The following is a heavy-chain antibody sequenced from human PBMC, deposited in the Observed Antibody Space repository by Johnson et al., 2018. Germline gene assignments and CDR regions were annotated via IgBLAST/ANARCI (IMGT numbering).Heavy chain of an antibody. J-gene: IGHJ6*03. CDR3: TRGYCSGGTCFSLNYYYYMDV. CDR2: ISTAGDT. Sequence: VQLVQSGEGLVQPGGSLRLSCAASGFTFSSYDMHWVRQPTGKGLEWISVISTAGDTYYPGSVKGRFTISRENSKNSLYLQMNSLTAGDTAVYYCTRGYCSGGTCFSLNYYYYMDVWGKGTTVTVSS. CDR1: GFTFSSYD. D-gene: IGHD2-15*01. V-gene: IGHV3-13*01.